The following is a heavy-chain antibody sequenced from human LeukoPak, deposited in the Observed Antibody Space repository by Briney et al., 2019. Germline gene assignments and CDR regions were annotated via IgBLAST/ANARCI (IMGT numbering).Heavy chain of an antibody. CDR1: GGTFSSYA. D-gene: IGHD3-9*01. CDR2: IIPIFGTA. J-gene: IGHJ4*02. V-gene: IGHV1-69*13. Sequence: SVKVSCKASGGTFSSYAFSWVRQAPGQGLEWMGGIIPIFGTANYAQKFQGRVTITADESTSSAYMELSSRSSEDTAVYYCARSKDLRLDDIYYWGQGTLVTVSS. CDR3: ARSKDLRLDDIYY.